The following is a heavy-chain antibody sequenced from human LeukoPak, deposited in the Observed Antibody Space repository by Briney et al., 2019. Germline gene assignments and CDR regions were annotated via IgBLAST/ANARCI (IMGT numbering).Heavy chain of an antibody. CDR3: ARGFCGGGACYSPGE. CDR1: GGSISSDSW. V-gene: IGHV4-4*02. CDR2: IYHSGST. Sequence: SGTLSLTCAVSGGSISSDSWWSWVRQPPGQGLEWIGEIYHSGSTNYNPSLRNIVTISLDKSKNQFSLKLSSVTAADTAVYYFARGFCGGGACYSPGEWGQGTLVTVSS. J-gene: IGHJ4*02. D-gene: IGHD2-15*01.